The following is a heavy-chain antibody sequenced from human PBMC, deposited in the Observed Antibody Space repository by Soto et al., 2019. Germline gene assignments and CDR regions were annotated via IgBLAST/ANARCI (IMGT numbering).Heavy chain of an antibody. CDR2: IYWDDDK. Sequence: QIPLKESGPTLVKPTQTLTLTCTFSGFSLSTSGVGVGWIRQPPGKALDWLALIYWDDDKRYSSSLNSRLTITKDTSKNQVVLTMTNTDPVDTATNDCTHSRHQRLLDYWGQGTLVTVS. CDR3: THSRHQRLLDY. V-gene: IGHV2-5*02. CDR1: GFSLSTSGVG. J-gene: IGHJ4*02. D-gene: IGHD2-2*01.